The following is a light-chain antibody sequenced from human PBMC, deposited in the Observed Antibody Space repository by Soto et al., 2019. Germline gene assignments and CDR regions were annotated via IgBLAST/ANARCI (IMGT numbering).Light chain of an antibody. J-gene: IGKJ1*01. CDR3: QQYGSSGT. Sequence: EIVLTQSPGTLSLFPGERSTLSCRASQSVSNNYLAWYQQKPGQAPRLLIYGASNRATGIPDRLSGSGSGTDFTLTISRLEPEDSAVYYCQQYGSSGTFGQGTKVDIK. CDR1: QSVSNNY. V-gene: IGKV3-20*01. CDR2: GAS.